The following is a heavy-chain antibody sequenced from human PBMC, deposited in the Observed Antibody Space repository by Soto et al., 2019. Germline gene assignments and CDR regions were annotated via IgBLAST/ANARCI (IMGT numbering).Heavy chain of an antibody. J-gene: IGHJ2*01. CDR2: VYPSGST. V-gene: IGHV4-30-2*01. Sequence: QLQLQESGSGLVKPSQTLSLTCAVSGGSINSGDYSWSWIRQPPGKGLEWIGFVYPSGSTYYNPSLKSRVTISLDRPKNQFSLKLNSVTAADTAVYYCVRPAPGLNWYFDLWGRGTLITVSS. CDR1: GGSINSGDYS. CDR3: VRPAPGLNWYFDL.